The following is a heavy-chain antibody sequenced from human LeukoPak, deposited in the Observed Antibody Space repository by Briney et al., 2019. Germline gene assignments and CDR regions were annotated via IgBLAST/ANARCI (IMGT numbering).Heavy chain of an antibody. CDR1: GGTFSSYA. Sequence: GASVKVSCKASGGTFSSYAISWVRQAPGQGLEWMGGIIPIFGTANYAQKFQGRVTMTRDTYTSTVYMELSSLRSEDTAVYYCARDLMAGHDAFDIWGQGTMVTVSS. V-gene: IGHV1-69*05. J-gene: IGHJ3*02. D-gene: IGHD6-19*01. CDR3: ARDLMAGHDAFDI. CDR2: IIPIFGTA.